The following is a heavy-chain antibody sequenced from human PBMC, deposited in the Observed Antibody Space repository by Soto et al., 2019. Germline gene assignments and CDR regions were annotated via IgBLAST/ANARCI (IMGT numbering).Heavy chain of an antibody. V-gene: IGHV3-30*18. CDR1: GFTFSSYG. D-gene: IGHD1-26*01. CDR2: ISYDGSNK. CDR3: AKTRGVGAIYYYYGMDV. J-gene: IGHJ6*02. Sequence: GGSLRLSCAASGFTFSSYGMHWVRQAPGKGLEWVVVISYDGSNKYYADSVKGRFTISRDNSKNTLYLQMNSLRAEDTAVYYCAKTRGVGAIYYYYGMDVWGQGTTVTVSS.